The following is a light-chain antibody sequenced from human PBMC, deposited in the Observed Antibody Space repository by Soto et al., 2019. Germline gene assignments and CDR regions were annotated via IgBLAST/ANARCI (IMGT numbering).Light chain of an antibody. V-gene: IGKV1-8*01. CDR1: QGISSY. CDR2: AAS. Sequence: RVTQSPAALSLSKGDRVTITCRASQGISSYLAWYQQKPVKAPKLLTYAASTLQSGVPSRFSGSGSGTDFTLTISSLQPEDFATYYCQQYNSYPLTFGGGTKVDI. CDR3: QQYNSYPLT. J-gene: IGKJ4*01.